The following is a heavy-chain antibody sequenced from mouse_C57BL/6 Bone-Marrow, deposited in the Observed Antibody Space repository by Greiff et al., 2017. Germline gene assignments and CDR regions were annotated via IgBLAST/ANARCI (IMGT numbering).Heavy chain of an antibody. Sequence: DVKLVESGGGLVKPGGSLKLSCAASGFTFSDYGMHWVREAPEKGLEWVAYISSGSSTIYYADTGKGRFTISRDNAKNTLFLQMTSLRSEDTAMYYCARSTMVTRGDYWGQGTSVTVSS. CDR2: ISSGSSTI. J-gene: IGHJ4*01. CDR1: GFTFSDYG. V-gene: IGHV5-17*01. D-gene: IGHD2-2*01. CDR3: ARSTMVTRGDY.